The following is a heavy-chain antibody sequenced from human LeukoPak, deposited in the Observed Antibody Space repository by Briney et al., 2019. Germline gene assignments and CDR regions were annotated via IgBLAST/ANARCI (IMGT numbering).Heavy chain of an antibody. D-gene: IGHD3-22*01. Sequence: GGSLRLSCAASGFTFSSYAMHWVRQAPGKGLEWVAVISYDGSNKYYADSVKGRFSISRDNSKNTLYLQMNSLRAEDTAVYYCAKQNSMIVVVTSLKAYYFDYWGQGTLVTVSS. J-gene: IGHJ4*02. CDR1: GFTFSSYA. CDR3: AKQNSMIVVVTSLKAYYFDY. V-gene: IGHV3-30*04. CDR2: ISYDGSNK.